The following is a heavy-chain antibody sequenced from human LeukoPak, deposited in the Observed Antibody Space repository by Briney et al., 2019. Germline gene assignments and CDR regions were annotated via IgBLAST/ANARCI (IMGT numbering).Heavy chain of an antibody. Sequence: PSETLSLTCAVYGGSFSGYYGSWIRQPPGKGLEWIREINHSGSTNYNPSLKSRVTISVDTSKNQFSLKLSSVTAADTAVYYCARGAMVRGVIITSDYWGQGTLVTVSS. CDR3: ARGAMVRGVIITSDY. CDR1: GGSFSGYY. V-gene: IGHV4-34*01. D-gene: IGHD3-10*01. CDR2: INHSGST. J-gene: IGHJ4*02.